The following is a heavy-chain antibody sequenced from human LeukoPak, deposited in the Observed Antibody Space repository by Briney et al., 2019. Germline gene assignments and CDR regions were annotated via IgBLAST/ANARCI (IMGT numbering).Heavy chain of an antibody. CDR3: ARHLFNYYYYYMDV. V-gene: IGHV4-39*01. J-gene: IGHJ6*03. D-gene: IGHD3-3*01. CDR1: GDSITSNHYY. Sequence: PSETPSLTSTVSGDSITSNHYYWGWIRQPPGRGLEWIGSIDYRGNTYYNASLKTRVTISIDTSKNQFSLSLSSVTAADTALYYCARHLFNYYYYYMDVWGEGTTVAVSS. CDR2: IDYRGNT.